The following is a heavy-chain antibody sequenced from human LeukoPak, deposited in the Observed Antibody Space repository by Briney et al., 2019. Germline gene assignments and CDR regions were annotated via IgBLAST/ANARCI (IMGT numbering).Heavy chain of an antibody. J-gene: IGHJ4*02. CDR1: GGSFSGYY. D-gene: IGHD2-15*01. V-gene: IGHV4-34*01. CDR2: INHSGST. CDR3: ARVGYCSGGSCYTESMYYFDY. Sequence: SETLSLTCAVYGGSFSGYYWSWIRQPPGKGLEWIGEINHSGSTNYNLSLKSRVTISVDTSKNQFSLKLSSVTAADTAVYYCARVGYCSGGSCYTESMYYFDYWGQGTLVTVSS.